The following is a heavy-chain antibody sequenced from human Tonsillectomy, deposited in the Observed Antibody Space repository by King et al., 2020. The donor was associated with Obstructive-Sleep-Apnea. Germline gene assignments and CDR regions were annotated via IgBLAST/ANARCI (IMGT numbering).Heavy chain of an antibody. D-gene: IGHD3-9*01. CDR3: ARARQYYDILTGYYFDY. Sequence: VQLVESGGGLVQPGGSLRLSWAASGFTFSSYWMNWVRQAPGKGLECVANIEQDGSEEYFVDSFKGRFTISRDNSNNSLYLQMKSLRAGATAVYYCARARQYYDILTGYYFDYWGQGTLVTVSS. V-gene: IGHV3-7*03. J-gene: IGHJ4*02. CDR2: IEQDGSEE. CDR1: GFTFSSYW.